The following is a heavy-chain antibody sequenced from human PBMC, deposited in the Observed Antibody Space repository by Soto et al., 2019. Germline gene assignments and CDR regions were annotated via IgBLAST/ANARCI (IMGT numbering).Heavy chain of an antibody. J-gene: IGHJ6*03. CDR3: ARDPTLRLFSPYYMDV. Sequence: PGGSLRLSCAASGFTFSSYWMSWVRQAPGKGLEWVANIKQDGSEKYYVDSVKGRFTISRDNAKNSLYLQMNSLRAEDTAVYYCARDPTLRLFSPYYMDVWGKGTTVTVSS. V-gene: IGHV3-7*01. D-gene: IGHD5-12*01. CDR1: GFTFSSYW. CDR2: IKQDGSEK.